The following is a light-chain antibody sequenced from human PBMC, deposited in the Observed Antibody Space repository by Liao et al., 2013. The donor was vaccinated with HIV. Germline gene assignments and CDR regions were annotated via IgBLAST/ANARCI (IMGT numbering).Light chain of an antibody. J-gene: IGLJ2*01. CDR2: YDS. CDR1: NIGSKS. V-gene: IGLV3-21*04. CDR3: QVWDGSGDQGVV. Sequence: SYVLTQPPSVSVAPGKTARITCGGNNIGSKSVHWYQQKPGQAPVLVIYYDSDRPSGIPERFSGSNSGNTATLTISRVEAGDEADYYCQVWDGSGDQGVVFGGGTKLTVL.